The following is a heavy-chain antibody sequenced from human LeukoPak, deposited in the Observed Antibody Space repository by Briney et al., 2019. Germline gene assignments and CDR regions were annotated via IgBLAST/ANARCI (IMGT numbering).Heavy chain of an antibody. CDR2: VFYTGST. J-gene: IGHJ3*02. CDR3: ARDAGPLSHTGTAYYRAFDI. D-gene: IGHD3-9*01. CDR1: GDSMTDYF. Sequence: SETLSLTCTVSGDSMTDYFGRWIRQPPGKGLEYIGDVFYTGSTKHNPSLKSRVSISVDTSKKPFSLNLRSVTAAAPAVYYCARDAGPLSHTGTAYYRAFDIWGPGTMVAVSP. V-gene: IGHV4-59*01.